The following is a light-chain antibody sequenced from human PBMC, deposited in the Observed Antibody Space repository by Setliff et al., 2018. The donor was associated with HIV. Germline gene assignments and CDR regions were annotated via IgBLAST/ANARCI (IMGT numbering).Light chain of an antibody. CDR1: SSDVGGYDF. V-gene: IGLV2-14*03. Sequence: QSALTQPASVSGSPGQSVTISCTGTSSDVGGYDFVSWYQQHPGKAPKLLIYDVSHRSSGVSHRFSASKSGNTASLTIAGLQVDGEADYYCNSYASGDAHVIFGGGTKVTVL. J-gene: IGLJ2*01. CDR2: DVS. CDR3: NSYASGDAHVI.